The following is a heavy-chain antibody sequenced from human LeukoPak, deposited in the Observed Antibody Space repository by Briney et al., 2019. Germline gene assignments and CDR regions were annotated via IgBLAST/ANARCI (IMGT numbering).Heavy chain of an antibody. V-gene: IGHV5-51*01. D-gene: IGHD3-10*01. CDR2: IYPGDSDT. J-gene: IGHJ4*02. Sequence: GESLKISCKGSGYSFTSYWIGWVRQMPGKGLEWMGIIYPGDSDTRYSPSFQGQVTISADKSISTAYLQWSSLKASDTAMYYCARWRTGGSGTFKFDYWGQGTLVTVSS. CDR3: ARWRTGGSGTFKFDY. CDR1: GYSFTSYW.